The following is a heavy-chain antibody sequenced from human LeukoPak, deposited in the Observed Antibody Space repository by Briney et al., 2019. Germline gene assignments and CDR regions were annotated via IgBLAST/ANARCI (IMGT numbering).Heavy chain of an antibody. Sequence: SETLSLTCTVSGGSISSYYWSWIRQPPGKGLEWIGYIYYSGSTNYNPSLKSRVTISVDKSKNQFSLKLRSVTAADTAVYYCATKGYCSGGNCYSAFDYWGQGTLVTVSS. CDR3: ATKGYCSGGNCYSAFDY. CDR1: GGSISSYY. CDR2: IYYSGST. J-gene: IGHJ4*02. D-gene: IGHD2-15*01. V-gene: IGHV4-59*12.